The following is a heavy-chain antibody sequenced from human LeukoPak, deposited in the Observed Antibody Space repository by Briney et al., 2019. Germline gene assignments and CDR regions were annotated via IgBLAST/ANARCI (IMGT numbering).Heavy chain of an antibody. CDR2: IKQDGSEK. Sequence: GGSLRLSCAASGFTFSSYSMNWVRQAPGKGLEWVGNIKQDGSEKNYMDSVKGRFTISRDNAKISLYLQMNSLRAEDTAVYYCAKVTTYYYDSFDYWGQGTLVTVSS. CDR1: GFTFSSYS. V-gene: IGHV3-7*01. CDR3: AKVTTYYYDSFDY. D-gene: IGHD3-22*01. J-gene: IGHJ4*02.